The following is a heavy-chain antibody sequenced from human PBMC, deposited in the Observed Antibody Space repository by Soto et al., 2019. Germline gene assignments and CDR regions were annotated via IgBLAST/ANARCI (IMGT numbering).Heavy chain of an antibody. V-gene: IGHV3-30-3*01. CDR3: AREGNRLVRCTLNRNYGMDV. J-gene: IGHJ6*02. D-gene: IGHD6-19*01. CDR1: GFTFSSYA. Sequence: GGSLRLSCAASGFTFSSYAMHWVRQAPGKGLEWVAVISYDGSNKYYADSVKGRFTISRDNSKNTLYLQMNSLRAEDTAVYYCAREGNRLVRCTLNRNYGMDVWGQGTTVTVSS. CDR2: ISYDGSNK.